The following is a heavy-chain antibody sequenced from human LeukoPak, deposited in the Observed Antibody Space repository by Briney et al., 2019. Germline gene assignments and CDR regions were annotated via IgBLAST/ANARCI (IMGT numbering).Heavy chain of an antibody. V-gene: IGHV4-61*02. CDR1: GDSISSGSYY. Sequence: TLSLTCTVSGDSISSGSYYWSWIRQPAGKGLEWIGRIYTSGSTNYNPSLKSRVTISVDTSKNQFSLKLSSVTAADTAVYYCASGLLWFGGVDAFDIWGQGTMVTVSS. CDR3: ASGLLWFGGVDAFDI. CDR2: IYTSGST. D-gene: IGHD3-10*01. J-gene: IGHJ3*02.